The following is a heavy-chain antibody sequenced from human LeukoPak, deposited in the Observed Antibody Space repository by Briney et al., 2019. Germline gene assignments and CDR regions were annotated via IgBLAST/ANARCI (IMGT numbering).Heavy chain of an antibody. J-gene: IGHJ4*02. CDR3: VRWLQQLGGYYFDY. Sequence: SETLSLTCTVSGGSISSSSYYWGWIRQRPGKGLEWIGSIYYSGSTYYNPSLKSRVTISVDTSKDQSSLKLSSVTAADTAVCYCVRWLQQLGGYYFDYWGQGTLVTVSS. CDR1: GGSISSSSYY. CDR2: IYYSGST. V-gene: IGHV4-39*01. D-gene: IGHD5-24*01.